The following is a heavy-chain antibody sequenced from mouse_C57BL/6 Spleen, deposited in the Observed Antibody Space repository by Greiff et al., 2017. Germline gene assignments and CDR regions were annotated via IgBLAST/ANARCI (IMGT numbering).Heavy chain of an antibody. CDR2: IDPSDSYT. J-gene: IGHJ3*01. Sequence: QVQLQQPGAELVRPGPSVKMSCKASGYTFTSYWMHWVKQRPGQGLEWIGVIDPSDSYTNYNHKFKGNATLTVDKASSTAYMQLSSLTSEDSAVYDCARNDTGTRAWFAYWGQGTLGTVSA. CDR1: GYTFTSYW. V-gene: IGHV1-59*01. D-gene: IGHD4-1*01. CDR3: ARNDTGTRAWFAY.